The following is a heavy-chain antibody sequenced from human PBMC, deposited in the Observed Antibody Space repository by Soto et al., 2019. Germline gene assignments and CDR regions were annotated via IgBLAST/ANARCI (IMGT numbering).Heavy chain of an antibody. V-gene: IGHV3-33*01. CDR1: GFTFSSYG. J-gene: IGHJ4*02. D-gene: IGHD3-9*01. CDR2: IWYDGSNK. CDR3: AIASTLPDYDSLTCLDY. Sequence: PGGSLRLSCGASGFTFSSYGMHWVRQAPGKGLEWVAVIWYDGSNKYYADSVKGRFTISRDNSKNTLYLQMNSLRAEDTAVYYFAIASTLPDYDSLTCLDYWGQLTLVTVSS.